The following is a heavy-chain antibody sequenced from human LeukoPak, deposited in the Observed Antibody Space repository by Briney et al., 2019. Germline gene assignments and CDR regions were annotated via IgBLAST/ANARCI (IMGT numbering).Heavy chain of an antibody. J-gene: IGHJ4*02. V-gene: IGHV3-53*01. CDR3: ARKTDSSGSGDY. CDR1: GFTVSSNY. CDR2: IYSRGGT. D-gene: IGHD3-22*01. Sequence: GGSLRLSCAASGFTVSSNYMSWVRQAPGKGLECVSVIYSRGGTYYADSVQGRFTISRDASKNTLFLQMNSLRADDTAVYYCARKTDSSGSGDYWGQGTLVTVSS.